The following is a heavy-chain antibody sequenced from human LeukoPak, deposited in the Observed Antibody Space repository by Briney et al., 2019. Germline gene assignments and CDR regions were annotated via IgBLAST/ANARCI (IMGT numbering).Heavy chain of an antibody. CDR1: GFTFSSYA. D-gene: IGHD5-18*01. CDR3: AKDLSQYSYGSNFDY. Sequence: GGSLRLSCAASGFTFSSYAMSWVRQAPGKGLEWVSAISGSGGSTYYADSVKGRFTISRDNSTNTLYLQMNSLRAEDTAIYYCAKDLSQYSYGSNFDYWGQGTLVTVSS. V-gene: IGHV3-23*01. CDR2: ISGSGGST. J-gene: IGHJ4*02.